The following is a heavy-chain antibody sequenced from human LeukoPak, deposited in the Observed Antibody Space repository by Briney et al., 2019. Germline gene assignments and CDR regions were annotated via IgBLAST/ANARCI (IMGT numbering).Heavy chain of an antibody. CDR2: ISGSGGST. D-gene: IGHD5-18*01. Sequence: GGSLRLSCAASGFTVSSNYMSWVRQAPGKGLEWVSAISGSGGSTYYADSVKGRFTISRDNSKNTLYLQMNSLRAEDTAAYYCARDYSYGFLNWGQGTLVTVSS. V-gene: IGHV3-23*01. J-gene: IGHJ4*02. CDR1: GFTVSSNY. CDR3: ARDYSYGFLN.